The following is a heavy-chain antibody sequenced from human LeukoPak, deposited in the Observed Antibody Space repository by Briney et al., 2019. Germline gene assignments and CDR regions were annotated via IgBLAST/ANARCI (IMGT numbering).Heavy chain of an antibody. CDR3: ARIAAASDY. D-gene: IGHD6-13*01. J-gene: IGHJ4*02. CDR1: GYTFTSYG. CDR2: ISAYNGNA. Sequence: ASVKVSCKASGYTFTSYGISGVRQAPGQGLEWMGWISAYNGNADYTQKLQGGVTMTTDTSTNTAYMELRSLRSDDTAVYYCARIAAASDYWGQGTLVTVSS. V-gene: IGHV1-18*01.